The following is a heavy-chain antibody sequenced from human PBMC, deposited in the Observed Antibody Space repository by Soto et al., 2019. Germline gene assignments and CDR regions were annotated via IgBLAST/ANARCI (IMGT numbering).Heavy chain of an antibody. Sequence: SETLSLTCTVSGGSISSSSYYWGWIRQPPGKGLEWIGSIYYSGSTYYNPSLKSRVTISVDTSKNQFSLKLSSVTAADTAVYYCTTQGFGILHGLVDVWGPGTTVTSP. CDR3: TTQGFGILHGLVDV. CDR1: GGSISSSSYY. D-gene: IGHD3-10*01. J-gene: IGHJ6*02. CDR2: IYYSGST. V-gene: IGHV4-39*01.